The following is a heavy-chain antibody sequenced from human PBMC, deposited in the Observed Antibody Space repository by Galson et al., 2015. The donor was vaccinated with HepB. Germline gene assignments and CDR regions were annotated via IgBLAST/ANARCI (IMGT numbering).Heavy chain of an antibody. CDR2: IWYDGNYQ. J-gene: IGHJ4*02. Sequence: LRLSCAASGFTFSTYGMHWVRQAPGKGLEWVAVIWYDGNYQYYADSVKGRFTISRDNDKNRLFLQMNSLRAEDTAVYYCARTRGPASRSYYFAYWGQGTLVAVSS. CDR3: ARTRGPASRSYYFAY. V-gene: IGHV3-33*01. CDR1: GFTFSTYG. D-gene: IGHD3-10*01.